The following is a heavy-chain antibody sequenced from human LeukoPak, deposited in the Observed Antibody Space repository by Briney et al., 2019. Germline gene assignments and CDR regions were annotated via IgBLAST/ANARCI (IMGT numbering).Heavy chain of an antibody. CDR2: ISSSSTI. Sequence: GGSLRLSCAASGFTFSSYSMNWVRQAPGKGLEWVSYISSSSTIYYADSVKGRFTISRDNAKNSLYLQMNSLRAEDTAVYYCARFGGNYYYYYMDVWGKGTTVTVSS. D-gene: IGHD3-10*01. CDR1: GFTFSSYS. V-gene: IGHV3-48*01. CDR3: ARFGGNYYYYYMDV. J-gene: IGHJ6*03.